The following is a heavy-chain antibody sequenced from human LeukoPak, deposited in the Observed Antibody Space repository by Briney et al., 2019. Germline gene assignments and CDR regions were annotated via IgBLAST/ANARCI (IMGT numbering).Heavy chain of an antibody. V-gene: IGHV4-4*07. J-gene: IGHJ4*02. D-gene: IGHD6-13*01. Sequence: SETLSLTCTVSGGSISSYYWSWIRQPAGKGLEWIGRIYTSGSTNYIPSLKSRVTMSVDTSKNQFSLKLSSVTAADTAVYYCARDRPSAAGPYYFDYWGQGTLVTVSS. CDR3: ARDRPSAAGPYYFDY. CDR1: GGSISSYY. CDR2: IYTSGST.